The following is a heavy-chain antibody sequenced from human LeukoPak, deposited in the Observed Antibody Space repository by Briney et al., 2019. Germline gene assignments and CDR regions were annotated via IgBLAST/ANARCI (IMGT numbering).Heavy chain of an antibody. V-gene: IGHV4-59*08. CDR1: GGSISSYY. D-gene: IGHD3-22*01. Sequence: SETLSLTCTVSGGSISSYYWSWIRQPPGKGLEWIGYIYYSGSTNYNPSLKSRVTISVDTSKNQFSLKLSSVTAADTAVYYCARHSPYYYDSSGYYHTDLLFDYWGQGTLVTVSS. J-gene: IGHJ4*02. CDR2: IYYSGST. CDR3: ARHSPYYYDSSGYYHTDLLFDY.